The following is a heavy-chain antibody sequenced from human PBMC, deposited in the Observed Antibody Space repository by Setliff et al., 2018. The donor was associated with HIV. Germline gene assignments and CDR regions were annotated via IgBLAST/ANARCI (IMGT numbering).Heavy chain of an antibody. CDR1: GGSFSGYY. CDR3: ARDTYYHDSSGYQRAFDI. Sequence: SETLSLTCAVYGGSFSGYYWSWIRQPAGKGLEWIGRVYTTGSTNYNPSLKSRVAISVDTSKNHFSLKLSSVTAADTAVYYCARDTYYHDSSGYQRAFDIWGQGTMVTVSS. D-gene: IGHD3-22*01. V-gene: IGHV4-4*07. CDR2: VYTTGST. J-gene: IGHJ3*02.